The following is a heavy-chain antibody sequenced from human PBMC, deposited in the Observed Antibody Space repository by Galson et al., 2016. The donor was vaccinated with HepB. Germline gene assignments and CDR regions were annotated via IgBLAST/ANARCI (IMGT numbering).Heavy chain of an antibody. CDR2: IKQDGSEK. V-gene: IGHV3-7*01. J-gene: IGHJ4*02. D-gene: IGHD2-15*01. Sequence: SLRLSCAASGFTFSSHWMSWVRQAPGKGLEWVAKIKQDGSEKYYVDSVKGRFTVSRDNAKNSLYLQMNSLRAEDTAVYYCARVSTTHYFDYWGQGTLVTVSS. CDR3: ARVSTTHYFDY. CDR1: GFTFSSHW.